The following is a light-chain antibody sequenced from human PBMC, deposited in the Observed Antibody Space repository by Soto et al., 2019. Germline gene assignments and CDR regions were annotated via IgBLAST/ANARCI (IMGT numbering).Light chain of an antibody. V-gene: IGKV1-17*01. CDR1: QGIRND. CDR2: AAS. Sequence: DIQMTQSPSSLSASVGDRVTIICRASQGIRNDLGWYQQKPGKAPKRLIFAASSLESGVPSRFSGSGSGTEFTLTISSLEPEDFAVYYCQQYGKLPITFGQGTRLEI. CDR3: QQYGKLPIT. J-gene: IGKJ5*01.